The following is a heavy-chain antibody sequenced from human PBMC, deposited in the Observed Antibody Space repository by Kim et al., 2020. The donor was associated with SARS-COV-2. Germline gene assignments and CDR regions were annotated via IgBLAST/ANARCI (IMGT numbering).Heavy chain of an antibody. V-gene: IGHV4-39*01. Sequence: SETLSLTCTVSGGSISSSSYYWGWIRQPPGKGLEWIGSIYYSGSTYYNPSLKSRVTISVDTSKNQFSLKLSSVTAADTAVYYCARQIGWLRLNYFDYWGQGTLVTVSS. CDR1: GGSISSSSYY. D-gene: IGHD5-12*01. CDR2: IYYSGST. CDR3: ARQIGWLRLNYFDY. J-gene: IGHJ4*02.